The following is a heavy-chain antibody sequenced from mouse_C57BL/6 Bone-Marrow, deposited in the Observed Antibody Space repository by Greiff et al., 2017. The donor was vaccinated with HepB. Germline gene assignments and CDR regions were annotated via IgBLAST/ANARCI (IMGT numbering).Heavy chain of an antibody. V-gene: IGHV1-15*01. Sequence: QVQLKESGAELVRPGASVTLSCKASGYTFTDYEMHWVKQTPVHGLEWIGAIDPETGGTAYNQKFKGKAILTADKSSSTAYIELRSLTSEDSAVYYCTRDTTVVAEAMDYWGQGTSVTVSS. CDR1: GYTFTDYE. CDR2: IDPETGGT. CDR3: TRDTTVVAEAMDY. D-gene: IGHD1-1*01. J-gene: IGHJ4*01.